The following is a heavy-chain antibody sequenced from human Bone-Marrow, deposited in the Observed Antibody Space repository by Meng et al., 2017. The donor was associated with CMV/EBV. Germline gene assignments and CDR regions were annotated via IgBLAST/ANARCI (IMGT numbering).Heavy chain of an antibody. D-gene: IGHD6-13*01. V-gene: IGHV3-33*06. CDR3: AKEYSSRWYYADGMDV. CDR2: IWYDGSNK. Sequence: GESLKTSCAASGFTFSSYGMHWVRQAPGKGLEWVAVIWYDGSNKYYADSVKGRFTISRDNSKNTLYLQMNSLRAEDTAVYYCAKEYSSRWYYADGMDVWGQGTTATVSS. J-gene: IGHJ6*02. CDR1: GFTFSSYG.